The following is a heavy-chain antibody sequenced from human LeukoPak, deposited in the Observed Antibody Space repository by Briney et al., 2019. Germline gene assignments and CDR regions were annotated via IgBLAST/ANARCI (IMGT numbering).Heavy chain of an antibody. J-gene: IGHJ4*02. CDR2: ISSSSSYK. CDR1: GFTFSTYS. D-gene: IGHD6-6*01. V-gene: IGHV3-21*04. CDR3: AKGAIAARLLYYFDY. Sequence: GGSLRLSCAASGFTFSTYSMNWVRQAPGKGLEWVSSISSSSSYKSYADSVKGRFTISRDNAKNSLYLQMNSLRAEDMALYYCAKGAIAARLLYYFDYWGQGTLVTVSS.